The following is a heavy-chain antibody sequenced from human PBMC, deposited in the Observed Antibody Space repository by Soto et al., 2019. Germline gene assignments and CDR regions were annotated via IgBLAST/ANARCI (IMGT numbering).Heavy chain of an antibody. V-gene: IGHV3-23*01. CDR1: GFRFGSYA. J-gene: IGHJ4*02. CDR3: AKDSPGIPFDY. CDR2: VIGSGGRT. Sequence: GGSLRLSCAASGFRFGSYAMSWVRQAPGKGLEWVSHVIGSGGRTYYADSVKGRFTIFRDNSKDTLYLQMNSLRLEDTALYYCAKDSPGIPFDYWGQGTLVTVPQ.